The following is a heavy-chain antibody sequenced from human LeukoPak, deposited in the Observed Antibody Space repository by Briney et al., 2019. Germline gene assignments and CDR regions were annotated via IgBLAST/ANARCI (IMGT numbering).Heavy chain of an antibody. CDR2: IKQDGSEK. V-gene: IGHV3-7*01. Sequence: GGSLRLSCAASGFTFSSYWMTWVRQAPGKGLEWVANIKQDGSEKYYVDSVKGRFTIFRDNAKNSLYLQINSLRAEDTAVYYCAINSGYDRRCVYWGQGTLVTVSS. J-gene: IGHJ4*02. D-gene: IGHD5-12*01. CDR3: AINSGYDRRCVY. CDR1: GFTFSSYW.